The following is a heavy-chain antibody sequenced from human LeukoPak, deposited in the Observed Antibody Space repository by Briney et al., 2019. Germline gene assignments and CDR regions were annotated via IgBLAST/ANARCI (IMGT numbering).Heavy chain of an antibody. Sequence: GRSLRLSCAASGFTFSSYAMSSVRQAPGKWLEWVSAISGSGGSTYYADSVKGRFTIPRENSKNTLYLQMNSLRAEDTAVYYCAKDERYCSGGSCYSTYFQHWGQGTLVTVSS. D-gene: IGHD2-15*01. CDR2: ISGSGGST. CDR1: GFTFSSYA. V-gene: IGHV3-23*01. J-gene: IGHJ1*01. CDR3: AKDERYCSGGSCYSTYFQH.